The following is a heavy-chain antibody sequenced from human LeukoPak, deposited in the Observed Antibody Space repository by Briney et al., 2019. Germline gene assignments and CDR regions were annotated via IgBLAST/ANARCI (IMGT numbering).Heavy chain of an antibody. J-gene: IGHJ6*03. CDR1: GYTFTSYG. CDR2: ISAYNGNT. V-gene: IGHV1-18*01. D-gene: IGHD3-10*01. Sequence: GASVKVSCKASGYTFTSYGISWVRQAPGQGLEWMGWISAYNGNTNYAQKLQGRVTMTTDTSTSTAYMELRSLRSDDTAVYYCARKLSVDGNYYMDVWGKGTTVTVSS. CDR3: ARKLSVDGNYYMDV.